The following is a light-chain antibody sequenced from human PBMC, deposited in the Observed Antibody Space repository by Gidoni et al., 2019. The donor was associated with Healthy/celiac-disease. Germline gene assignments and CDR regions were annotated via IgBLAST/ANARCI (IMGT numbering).Light chain of an antibody. CDR3: QQRSNWPPLT. Sequence: EIVFTQSPATLSLSPGERATLSCRASKSVSTYLAWYQQKPGQAPRLLIYDASNRATGIPARFSGSGSGTDFTLTISSLEPEDFAVYYCQQRSNWPPLTFGGXTKVEIK. J-gene: IGKJ4*01. CDR1: KSVSTY. CDR2: DAS. V-gene: IGKV3-11*01.